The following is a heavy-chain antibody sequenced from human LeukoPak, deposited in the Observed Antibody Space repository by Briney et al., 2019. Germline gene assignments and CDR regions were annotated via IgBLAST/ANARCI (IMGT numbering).Heavy chain of an antibody. J-gene: IGHJ5*02. CDR3: ATPSSSSWYGFDP. Sequence: AASVKVSCKASGYTFTGNYIHWVRQAPGQGLEWMGWINPNSGGTNYAQKFPGRFTMTRDTSISTAYMELSRLTSADTAVYRCATPSSSSWYGFDPWGQGTLVTVSS. V-gene: IGHV1-2*02. CDR1: GYTFTGNY. CDR2: INPNSGGT. D-gene: IGHD6-13*01.